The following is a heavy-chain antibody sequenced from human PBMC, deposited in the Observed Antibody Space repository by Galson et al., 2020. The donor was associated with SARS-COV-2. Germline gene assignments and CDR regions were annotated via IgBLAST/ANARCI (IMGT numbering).Heavy chain of an antibody. Sequence: SETLSLTCPVSGGSISSIIYFWGWLRPPPGTALQWISPTYDSGSTYYDPSLKSRLTISVDTSKNQFSLKLSSVTAADTAVYYCARQGRGDLLVPFDYWGQGILVTVSS. CDR3: ARQGRGDLLVPFDY. CDR2: TYDSGST. J-gene: IGHJ4*02. CDR1: GGSISSIIYF. D-gene: IGHD1-26*01. V-gene: IGHV4-39*01.